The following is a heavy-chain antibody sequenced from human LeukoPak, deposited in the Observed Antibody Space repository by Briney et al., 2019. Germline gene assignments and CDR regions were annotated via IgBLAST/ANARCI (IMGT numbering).Heavy chain of an antibody. V-gene: IGHV3-66*01. D-gene: IGHD3-3*01. J-gene: IGHJ4*02. CDR1: GFTVSSNY. CDR3: ARGGTTIFGVVSYYFDY. CDR2: IFGGGST. Sequence: QPGGSLRLSCAASGFTVSSNYMSWVRQAPGKGLEWVSVIFGGGSTYYADSAKGRFTISRDNSKNTLYLQMNSLRAEDTAVYFCARGGTTIFGVVSYYFDYWGQGTLVTVSS.